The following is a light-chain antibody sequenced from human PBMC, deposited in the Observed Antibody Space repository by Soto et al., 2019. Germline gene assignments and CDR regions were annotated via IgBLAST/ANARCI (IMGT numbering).Light chain of an antibody. J-gene: IGKJ5*01. V-gene: IGKV3D-15*01. CDR3: QQYNNWPPIT. CDR1: QSVSSK. CDR2: GAS. Sequence: ETGMTQSPATLSVSPGERATLSPSASQSVSSKLAWYQQKPGQAPRLLIYGASTRATGIPARFSGSGSGTKFTLSISSLQYEDFAVYYCQQYNNWPPITFGEGTRLEIK.